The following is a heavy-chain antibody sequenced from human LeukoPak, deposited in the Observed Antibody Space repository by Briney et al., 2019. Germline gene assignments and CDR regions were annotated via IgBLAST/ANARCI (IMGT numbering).Heavy chain of an antibody. CDR2: INPNSGGT. J-gene: IGHJ6*04. V-gene: IGHV1-2*04. D-gene: IGHD2-2*01. CDR1: GYTFTGYY. Sequence: ASVKVSCKASGYTFTGYYMHWVRQAPGQGLEWMGWINPNSGGTNYAQKFQGWVTMTRDTSISTAYMELSRLRSGDTAVYYCARDCSSTSCSYGMDVWGKGTTVTVSS. CDR3: ARDCSSTSCSYGMDV.